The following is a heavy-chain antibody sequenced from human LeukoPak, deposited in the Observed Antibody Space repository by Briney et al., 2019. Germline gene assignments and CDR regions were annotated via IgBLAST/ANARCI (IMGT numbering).Heavy chain of an antibody. V-gene: IGHV1-2*02. J-gene: IGHJ6*03. CDR1: GYTFTGYY. CDR3: ARAFWSGYYSPFYYYYMDV. Sequence: GASVKVSCKASGYTFTGYYVHWVRQAPGQGLEWMGWINPNSGGTNYAHKFQGRVTMTRDTSISTPYMELSRLRSDDTAVYYCARAFWSGYYSPFYYYYMDVWGKGTSVTVSS. D-gene: IGHD3-3*01. CDR2: INPNSGGT.